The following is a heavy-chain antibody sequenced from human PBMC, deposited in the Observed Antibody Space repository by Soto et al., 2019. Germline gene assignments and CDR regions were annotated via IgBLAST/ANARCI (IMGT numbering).Heavy chain of an antibody. Sequence: ETLSLTCTVSGGSISSNYWTWIRQPPGKGLEWIGYVYNSGSTNYNPSLKSRVTISEDTSKSQFSLKVNSMTAADTAVYYCARYRREAVAGYTLDSWGQGTLVTVSS. V-gene: IGHV4-59*01. D-gene: IGHD6-13*01. CDR1: GGSISSNY. CDR3: ARYRREAVAGYTLDS. J-gene: IGHJ5*02. CDR2: VYNSGST.